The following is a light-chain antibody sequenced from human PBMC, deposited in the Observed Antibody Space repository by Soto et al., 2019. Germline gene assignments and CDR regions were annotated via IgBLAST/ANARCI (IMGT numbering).Light chain of an antibody. J-gene: IGLJ1*01. Sequence: QSLLTHPASLSGSPGQSITISCTGTSSEVGGYNYVSWYQQHPGKAPKLMIYEVSNRPSGVSNRFSGSKSGNTASLTISGLQAEDEADYYCSSYTSIITLYVFGSGTKVTVL. V-gene: IGLV2-14*01. CDR3: SSYTSIITLYV. CDR2: EVS. CDR1: SSEVGGYNY.